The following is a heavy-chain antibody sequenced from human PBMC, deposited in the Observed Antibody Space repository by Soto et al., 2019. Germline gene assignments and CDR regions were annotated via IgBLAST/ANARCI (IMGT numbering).Heavy chain of an antibody. CDR1: GFTFSSYA. D-gene: IGHD2-21*02. CDR3: AKIFGGNSSAAAAFDI. CDR2: ISGSGGST. V-gene: IGHV3-23*01. J-gene: IGHJ3*02. Sequence: GGSLRLSCAASGFTFSSYAMSWVRQAPGKGLEWVSAISGSGGSTYYSDSVKGRFTISRDNSKNTLYLQMNSLRAEDTAVYYCAKIFGGNSSAAAAFDIWGQGTMVTVSS.